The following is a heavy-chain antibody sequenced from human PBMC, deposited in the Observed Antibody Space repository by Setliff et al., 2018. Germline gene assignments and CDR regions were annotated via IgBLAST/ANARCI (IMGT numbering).Heavy chain of an antibody. CDR3: ARAAKYDSSGYYGFWFDP. V-gene: IGHV4-59*01. D-gene: IGHD3-22*01. CDR1: GGSISSSY. J-gene: IGHJ5*02. Sequence: KPSETLSLTCTVSGGSISSSYWTWIRQPPGKGLEWIGYIYSSGSTNNNPSLKSRATISVDTSKNQFSLKLSSVTAADTAVYYCARAAKYDSSGYYGFWFDPWVPETLLVTVSS. CDR2: IYSSGST.